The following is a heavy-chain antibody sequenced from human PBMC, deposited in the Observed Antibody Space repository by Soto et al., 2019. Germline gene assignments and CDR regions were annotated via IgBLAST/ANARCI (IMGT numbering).Heavy chain of an antibody. CDR3: AKDPSTTSQGFDWFDP. J-gene: IGHJ5*02. CDR2: ISSSGGST. D-gene: IGHD4-4*01. CDR1: GFTFSSYA. Sequence: GGSLRLSCSASGFTFSSYAMHWVRQAPGKGLEYVSAISSSGGSTYYADSVKGRFTISRDNSKNTLYPQMNSLRAEDTAVYYCAKDPSTTSQGFDWFDPWGQGTLVTVSS. V-gene: IGHV3-64*04.